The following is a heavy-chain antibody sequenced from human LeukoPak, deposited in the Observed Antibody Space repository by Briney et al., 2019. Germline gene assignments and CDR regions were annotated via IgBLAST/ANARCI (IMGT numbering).Heavy chain of an antibody. Sequence: GGSLRLSCAASGFTFSSYAMSWVRQAPGKGLEWVSAISGSGGSTYCADSVKGRFTISRDNSKNTLYLQMNSLRAEDTAVYYCAKEGGTLWIQIWPLWDWGQGTLVTVCS. CDR3: AKEGGTLWIQIWPLWD. D-gene: IGHD5-18*01. CDR2: ISGSGGST. J-gene: IGHJ4*02. V-gene: IGHV3-23*01. CDR1: GFTFSSYA.